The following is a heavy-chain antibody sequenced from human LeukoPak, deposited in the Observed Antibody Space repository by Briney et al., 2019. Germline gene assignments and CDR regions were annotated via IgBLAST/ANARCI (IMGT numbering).Heavy chain of an antibody. D-gene: IGHD6-19*01. CDR1: GFTFSSYW. Sequence: PGGSLRLSCAASGFTFSSYWMHWVRQAPGKGLVWVSRINSDGSSTSYADSVKGRFTISRDNAKNTLYPQMNSLRAEDTAVYYCASSSGWYYFDYWGQGTLVTVSS. CDR3: ASSSGWYYFDY. V-gene: IGHV3-74*01. J-gene: IGHJ4*02. CDR2: INSDGSST.